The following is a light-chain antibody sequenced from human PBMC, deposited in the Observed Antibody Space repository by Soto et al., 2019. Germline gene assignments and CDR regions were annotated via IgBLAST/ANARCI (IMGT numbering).Light chain of an antibody. V-gene: IGLV2-14*01. CDR2: EVN. J-gene: IGLJ1*01. Sequence: QSVLTQLPSASGSPGQSVTISCTGVSSDVGGYDYVLWYQQYPGKAAKLIIFEVNERPSGVSNRFSGSKSGNTAYLTISGLQVEDDAEYFCFSFTTTSTHVFGTGTKVTVL. CDR3: FSFTTTSTHV. CDR1: SSDVGGYDY.